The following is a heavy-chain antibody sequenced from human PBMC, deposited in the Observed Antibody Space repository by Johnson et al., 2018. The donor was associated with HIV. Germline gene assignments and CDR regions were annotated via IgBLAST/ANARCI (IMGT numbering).Heavy chain of an antibody. CDR2: ISYDGSNK. CDR3: AKDTAYSSSSFMSHAFDI. Sequence: QVQLVESGGGVVQPGGSLRLSCAASGFTFSRYAMHWVRQAPGKGLEWVAVISYDGSNKYYADSVKGRFTIPRDNAKNSLYLQMNSLRAEDTALYYCAKDTAYSSSSFMSHAFDIWGQGTMVTVSS. J-gene: IGHJ3*02. D-gene: IGHD6-6*01. CDR1: GFTFSRYA. V-gene: IGHV3-30-3*02.